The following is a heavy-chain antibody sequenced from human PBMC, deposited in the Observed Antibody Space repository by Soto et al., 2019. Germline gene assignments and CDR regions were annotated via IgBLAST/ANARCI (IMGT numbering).Heavy chain of an antibody. CDR3: ARGNSVVRGVIITVWFDP. J-gene: IGHJ5*02. CDR2: IWYDGSNK. D-gene: IGHD3-10*01. Sequence: VQLVESGGGVVQPGRSLRLSCAASGFTFSSYGMHWVRQAPGKGLEWVAVIWYDGSNKYYADSVKGRFTISRDNSKNTLYLQMNSLRAEDTAVYYCARGNSVVRGVIITVWFDPWGQGTLVTVSS. CDR1: GFTFSSYG. V-gene: IGHV3-33*01.